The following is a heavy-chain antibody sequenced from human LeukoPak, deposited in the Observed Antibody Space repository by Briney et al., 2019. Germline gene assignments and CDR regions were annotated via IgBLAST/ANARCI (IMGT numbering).Heavy chain of an antibody. Sequence: SETLSLTCAVYGGSFRGCFWSWSRQPPGKGLEWIGEINDSGGTNYNSSLKSRVSISVDTSNSQFSLKLSSVTAADTAVYYCARGPGILTGYSPLDYWGQGNLVTVSS. CDR1: GGSFRGCF. D-gene: IGHD3-9*01. J-gene: IGHJ4*02. CDR2: INDSGGT. V-gene: IGHV4-34*01. CDR3: ARGPGILTGYSPLDY.